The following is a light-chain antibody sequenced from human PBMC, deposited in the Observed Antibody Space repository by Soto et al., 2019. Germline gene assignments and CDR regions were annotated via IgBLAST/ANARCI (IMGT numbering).Light chain of an antibody. CDR1: QSIGGR. J-gene: IGKJ1*01. Sequence: DIQMTQSPSTLSASVGDRVTITCRASQSIGGRLAWYQQLPGKAPKLLIYDASTLERGVPSRFSASGSGTEFAVTISSLQPDDFATYHCQQFSAYPWTFGQGTKVEIK. CDR3: QQFSAYPWT. V-gene: IGKV1-5*01. CDR2: DAS.